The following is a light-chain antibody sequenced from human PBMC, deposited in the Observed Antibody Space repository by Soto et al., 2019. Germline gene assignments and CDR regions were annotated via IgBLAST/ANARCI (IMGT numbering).Light chain of an antibody. J-gene: IGKJ1*01. Sequence: EIVLTQSPGTLSLSPGERATLSCRASQSVSSSYLAWYQQKPGQAPRLLIYGASSRATGIPDRFSGSGSGTDFTLTISRLEPEDFAVYYCQQYAGGPVTFGQGTKVEIK. CDR3: QQYAGGPVT. V-gene: IGKV3-20*01. CDR2: GAS. CDR1: QSVSSSY.